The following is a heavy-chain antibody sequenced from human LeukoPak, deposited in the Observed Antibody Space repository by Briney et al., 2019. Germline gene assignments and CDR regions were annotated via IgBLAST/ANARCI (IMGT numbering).Heavy chain of an antibody. Sequence: AGGSLRLSCAASGFTFSSYGMHWVRQAPGKGLEWVAVIWYDGSNKYYADSVKGRFTISRDNSKNTLYLQLNSLRAEDTAVYYCAKGLRGTYDYWGQGTLVTVSS. CDR3: AKGLRGTYDY. CDR1: GFTFSSYG. CDR2: IWYDGSNK. V-gene: IGHV3-33*06. J-gene: IGHJ4*02. D-gene: IGHD3-3*01.